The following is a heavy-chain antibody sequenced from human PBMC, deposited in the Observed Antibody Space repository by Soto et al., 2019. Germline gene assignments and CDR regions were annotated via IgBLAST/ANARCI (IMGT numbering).Heavy chain of an antibody. Sequence: EVQLVESGGGLVQPGGSLRLSCAASGFTFSSYWMHWVRQAPGKGLVWVSRINSDGSSTSYADSVKGRFTISRDNAKNSLYLSINSLRARDTAVYYCASYAFGVVIMWCDPWGQGTLVTVSS. J-gene: IGHJ5*02. CDR3: ASYAFGVVIMWCDP. D-gene: IGHD3-3*01. CDR2: INSDGSST. CDR1: GFTFSSYW. V-gene: IGHV3-74*01.